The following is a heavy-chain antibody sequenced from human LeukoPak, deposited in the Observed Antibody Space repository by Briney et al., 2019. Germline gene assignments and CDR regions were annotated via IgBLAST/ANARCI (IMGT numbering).Heavy chain of an antibody. CDR2: ISSYDGNT. CDR3: ARDGLRYFDGLSWFDP. D-gene: IGHD3-9*01. V-gene: IGHV1-18*03. Sequence: ASVKVSCKASGYSFTSYGISWVRQAPGQGLERMGWISSYDGNTNYAQKVQGRVTMTTDSSTSTAYMELRSLRSDDMAVYYCARDGLRYFDGLSWFDPWGQGTLVTVSS. CDR1: GYSFTSYG. J-gene: IGHJ5*02.